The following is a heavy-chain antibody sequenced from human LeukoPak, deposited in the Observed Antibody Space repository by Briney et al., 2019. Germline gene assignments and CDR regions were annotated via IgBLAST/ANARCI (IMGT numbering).Heavy chain of an antibody. D-gene: IGHD3-10*01. CDR2: ISSSGSTI. J-gene: IGHJ5*02. V-gene: IGHV3-48*03. CDR3: ARENYGSGSYNWFDP. Sequence: PGGSLRLSCAASGFTFSSYGMNWVRQAPGKGLEWVSYISSSGSTIYYADSVKGRFTISRDNAKNSLYLQMNSLRAEDTAVYYCARENYGSGSYNWFDPWGQGTLVTVSS. CDR1: GFTFSSYG.